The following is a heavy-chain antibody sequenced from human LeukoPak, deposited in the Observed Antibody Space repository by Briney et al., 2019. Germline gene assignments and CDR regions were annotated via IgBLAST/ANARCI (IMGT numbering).Heavy chain of an antibody. J-gene: IGHJ4*02. CDR3: ARAASHYYFDS. CDR2: ISSGSSYIYST. Sequence: GGSLRLSCAASGFTFSDYYMSWIRQAPGKGLEWVSSISSGSSYIYSTYYADSVKGRFTISRDSTKNSLYLQINSLRAEDTAVYYCARAASHYYFDSWGQGTLVTVSS. D-gene: IGHD6-6*01. V-gene: IGHV3-11*06. CDR1: GFTFSDYY.